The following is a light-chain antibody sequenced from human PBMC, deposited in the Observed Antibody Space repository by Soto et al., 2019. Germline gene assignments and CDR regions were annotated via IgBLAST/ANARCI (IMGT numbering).Light chain of an antibody. CDR1: QTSSSW. V-gene: IGKV1-5*03. CDR3: QHYNSYSEA. J-gene: IGKJ1*01. Sequence: DIQMTQSPSILSGSVGDRVTIPCRAIQTSSSWLAWYQHKPGKAPKLLLYKASTLKSGVPSRFSGRGSGTEFKFTISSLQPDDFAPYYCQHYNSYSEAFAQGTKLEL. CDR2: KAS.